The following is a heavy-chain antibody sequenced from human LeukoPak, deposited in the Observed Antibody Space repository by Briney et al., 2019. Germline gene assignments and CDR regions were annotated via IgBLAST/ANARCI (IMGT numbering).Heavy chain of an antibody. CDR3: AKLAGTALLSHKDAFDI. CDR2: ISGSGGST. CDR1: GFTFSLYS. V-gene: IGHV3-23*01. D-gene: IGHD3-10*01. Sequence: HPGGSLRLSCAASGFTFSLYSLNWVRQAPGKGLEWVSAISGSGGSTYYADSVKGRFTISRDNSKNTLYLQMNSLRAEDTAVYYCAKLAGTALLSHKDAFDIWGQGTMVTVSS. J-gene: IGHJ3*02.